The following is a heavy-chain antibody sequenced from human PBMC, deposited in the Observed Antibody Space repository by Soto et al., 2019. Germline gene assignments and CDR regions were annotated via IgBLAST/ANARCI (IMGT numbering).Heavy chain of an antibody. Sequence: GGSLRLSCAASGFSFSSYAMSWVRQAPGKGLEWVSAISGSGGSTYYADSVKGRFTISRDNSKNTLYLQMNSLRAEDTAVYYCAKKRYYGAQGGYFDYWGQGTLVTVSS. CDR2: ISGSGGST. D-gene: IGHD4-17*01. CDR1: GFSFSSYA. J-gene: IGHJ4*02. V-gene: IGHV3-23*01. CDR3: AKKRYYGAQGGYFDY.